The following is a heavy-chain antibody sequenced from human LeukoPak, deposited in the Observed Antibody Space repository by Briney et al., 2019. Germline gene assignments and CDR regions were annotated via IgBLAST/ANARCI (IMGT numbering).Heavy chain of an antibody. D-gene: IGHD3-10*01. J-gene: IGHJ6*04. V-gene: IGHV3-7*01. Sequence: PGGSLRLSCAASGFTFSSYWMSWVRQAPGKGLEWVANIKQDGSEKYYVDSVKGRFTISRDNAKNSLYLQMNSLRAEDTAVYYCARDVGYYGSGSYQDVWGKGTTVTVSS. CDR1: GFTFSSYW. CDR2: IKQDGSEK. CDR3: ARDVGYYGSGSYQDV.